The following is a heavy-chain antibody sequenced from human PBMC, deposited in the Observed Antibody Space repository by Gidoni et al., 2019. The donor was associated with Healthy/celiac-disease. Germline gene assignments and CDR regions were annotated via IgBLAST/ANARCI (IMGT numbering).Heavy chain of an antibody. D-gene: IGHD3-3*01. CDR1: GGSISSYY. CDR2: IYTSGST. V-gene: IGHV4-4*07. J-gene: IGHJ6*02. CDR3: ARGGPTIFGVDPYYYGMDV. Sequence: QVQLQESGPGLVKPSETLSLTCTDTGGSISSYYWSWIRQPAGKGLEWIGRIYTSGSTNYNPSLKSRVTMSVDTSKNQFSLKLSSVTAADTAVYYCARGGPTIFGVDPYYYGMDVWGQGTTVTVSS.